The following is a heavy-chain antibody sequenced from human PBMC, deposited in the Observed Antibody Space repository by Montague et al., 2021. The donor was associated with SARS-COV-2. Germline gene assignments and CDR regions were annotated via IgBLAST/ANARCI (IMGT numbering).Heavy chain of an antibody. D-gene: IGHD5-24*01. Sequence: SLRLSCAASGFSFSAYAMSWVRQAPGKGLKWVSAITPGGDIPYYADSVRGRFTISRDNARNTVYLQMDSLRVKDTAVYYCVKDTYGSFDPWGLGTLVTVSS. CDR1: GFSFSAYA. V-gene: IGHV3-23*01. CDR2: ITPGGDIP. J-gene: IGHJ5*02. CDR3: VKDTYGSFDP.